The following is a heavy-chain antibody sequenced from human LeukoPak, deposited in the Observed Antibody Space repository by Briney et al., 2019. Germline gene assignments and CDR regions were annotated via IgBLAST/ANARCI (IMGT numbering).Heavy chain of an antibody. CDR2: ISSSSYI. CDR1: GFTFSSYS. Sequence: GGSLRLSCAASGFTFSSYSMNWVRRAPGKGLEWVSSISSSSYIYYADSVKGRFTISRDNAKNSLYLQMNSLRAEDTAVYYCASGSYYDFWSGYGVYFDYWGQGTLVTVSS. J-gene: IGHJ4*02. D-gene: IGHD3-3*01. CDR3: ASGSYYDFWSGYGVYFDY. V-gene: IGHV3-21*04.